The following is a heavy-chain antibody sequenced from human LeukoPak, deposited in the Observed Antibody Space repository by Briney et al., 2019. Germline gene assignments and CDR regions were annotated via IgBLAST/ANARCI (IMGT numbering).Heavy chain of an antibody. J-gene: IGHJ4*02. D-gene: IGHD6-19*01. CDR3: ARRTGYSSGWTDY. CDR1: GGSFSGYY. V-gene: IGHV4-34*01. Sequence: SETLSLTCAVYGGSFSGYYWSWIRQPPGKGLEWIGEINHSGSTNYNPSLKSRVTISVDTSKNQLSLKLSSVTAADTAVYYCARRTGYSSGWTDYWGQGTLVTVSS. CDR2: INHSGST.